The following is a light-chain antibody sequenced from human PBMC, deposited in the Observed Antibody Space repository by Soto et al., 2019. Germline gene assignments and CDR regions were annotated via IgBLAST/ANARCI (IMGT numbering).Light chain of an antibody. CDR2: DAS. CDR1: LTISSW. CDR3: QQAKSFPIT. J-gene: IGKJ5*01. V-gene: IGKV1-12*01. Sequence: EIRMTQSASSVSASVGDRVIIXWRASLTISSWMAWYQQIPGKAPKPLTYDASILQNGGPSRFSGSGSVTDFTRTINSRQPEDFATYYGQQAKSFPITFGQGTRLEIK.